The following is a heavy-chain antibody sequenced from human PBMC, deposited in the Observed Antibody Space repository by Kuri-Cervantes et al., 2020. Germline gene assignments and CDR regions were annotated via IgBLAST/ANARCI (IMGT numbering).Heavy chain of an antibody. V-gene: IGHV4-34*01. CDR1: GGSFSGYS. CDR2: NNHSIGT. D-gene: IGHD3-16*01. J-gene: IGHJ4*02. CDR3: TRKRAFGGVITY. Sequence: GSLRLSCAVYGGSFSGYSWSWIRQPPGRGLEWIGENNHSIGTNYNPSLKSRVTISVDTSKNQFSLKLSSVTAADTAVYYCTRKRAFGGVITYWGQGTLVTVSS.